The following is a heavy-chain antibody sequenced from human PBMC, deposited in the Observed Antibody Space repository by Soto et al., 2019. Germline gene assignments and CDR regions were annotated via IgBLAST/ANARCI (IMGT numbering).Heavy chain of an antibody. Sequence: SVKVSCKASGGSVSTYSISWVRQAPGQGLEWMGGIIPILGTTNYAQKFRGRVSISADESTSTVYMELSSLRFEDTAVYYCARCFFSQGLADYGMDVWGQGTTGTVSS. CDR1: GGSVSTYS. J-gene: IGHJ6*02. V-gene: IGHV1-69*13. CDR3: ARCFFSQGLADYGMDV. CDR2: IIPILGTT.